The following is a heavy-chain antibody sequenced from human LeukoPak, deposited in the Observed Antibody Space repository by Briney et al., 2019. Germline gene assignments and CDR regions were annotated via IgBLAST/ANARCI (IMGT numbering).Heavy chain of an antibody. CDR1: GFTFSSYE. D-gene: IGHD2-2*01. CDR2: ISSSGSSI. Sequence: PGGSLRLSCAASGFTFSSYEMNWVRQAPGKGLEWVSYISSSGSSIYYAESVEGRFTISRDIAKNSLYLQMNSLRAEDTAVYYCASCASVSCYPVYYYYGIDVWGQGTTVTVSS. J-gene: IGHJ6*02. CDR3: ASCASVSCYPVYYYYGIDV. V-gene: IGHV3-48*03.